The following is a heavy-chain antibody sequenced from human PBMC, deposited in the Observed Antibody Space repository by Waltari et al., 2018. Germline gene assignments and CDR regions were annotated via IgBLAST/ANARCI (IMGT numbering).Heavy chain of an antibody. CDR1: GGTFSSSA. CDR3: ARDVGPIAARPLDAFDI. Sequence: QVQLVQSGAEMKKPGASVKVSCKASGGTFSSSALSWMRQAPGQGREWMVIIIPIFGTANYAQKFQGRVKITADQSTSTAYMELSSLISEDTAVYYCARDVGPIAARPLDAFDIWGQGTMVTVSS. D-gene: IGHD6-6*01. J-gene: IGHJ3*02. CDR2: IIPIFGTA. V-gene: IGHV1-69*15.